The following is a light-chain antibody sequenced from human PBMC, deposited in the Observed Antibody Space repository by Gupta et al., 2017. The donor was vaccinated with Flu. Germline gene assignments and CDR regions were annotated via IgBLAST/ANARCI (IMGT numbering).Light chain of an antibody. CDR2: LGS. CDR1: QSLLHSNGYNY. J-gene: IGKJ1*01. Sequence: IVMTQSPLSLPVTPGEPASISCRSSQSLLHSNGYNYLDWYLQKPGQSPQLLIYLGSNRASGVPDRFSGSGSGTDSTLKISRVEAEDVGVYYCMQALQIWTFGQGTKVEIK. CDR3: MQALQIWT. V-gene: IGKV2-28*01.